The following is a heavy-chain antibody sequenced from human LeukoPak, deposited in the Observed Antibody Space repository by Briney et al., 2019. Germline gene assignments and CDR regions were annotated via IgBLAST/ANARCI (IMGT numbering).Heavy chain of an antibody. CDR3: ARLVVVPGGYDY. V-gene: IGHV4-34*01. CDR1: GGSFSGYY. CDR2: INHSGST. Sequence: PSETPSLTCAVYGGSFSGYYWSWIRQPPGKGLEWIGEINHSGSTNYNPSLKSRVTISVDTSKNQFSLKLSSVTAADTAVYYCARLVVVPGGYDYWGQGTLVTVSS. J-gene: IGHJ4*02. D-gene: IGHD2-2*01.